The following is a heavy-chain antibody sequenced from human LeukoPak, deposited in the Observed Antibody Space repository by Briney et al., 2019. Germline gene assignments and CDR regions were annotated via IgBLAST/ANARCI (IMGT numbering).Heavy chain of an antibody. Sequence: GGSLRLSCAASGFTFSSYGMHWVRQAPGKGLEWVAFIRYDGSNKYYADSVKGRFTTSRDNSKNTLYLQMNSLRAEDTAVYYCAKDPPTSGYLGSVLRDYWGQGTLVTVSS. J-gene: IGHJ4*02. D-gene: IGHD3-3*01. CDR1: GFTFSSYG. CDR2: IRYDGSNK. V-gene: IGHV3-30*02. CDR3: AKDPPTSGYLGSVLRDY.